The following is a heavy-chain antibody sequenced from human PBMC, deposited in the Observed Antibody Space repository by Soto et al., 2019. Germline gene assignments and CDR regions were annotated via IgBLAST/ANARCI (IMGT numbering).Heavy chain of an antibody. CDR3: AKGSSQFAPGEGVPWWCDP. J-gene: IGHJ5*02. CDR1: GFTFSSYA. CDR2: ISGSGGST. D-gene: IGHD6-13*01. Sequence: EVQLLESGGGLVQPGGSLRLYCAASGFTFSSYAMSWVRQAPGKGLEWVSAISGSGGSTYYAGSVKGRFTISRDNSKNALYLQMNSLRAEDTAVYYCAKGSSQFAPGEGVPWWCDPWSQVSLVAV. V-gene: IGHV3-23*01.